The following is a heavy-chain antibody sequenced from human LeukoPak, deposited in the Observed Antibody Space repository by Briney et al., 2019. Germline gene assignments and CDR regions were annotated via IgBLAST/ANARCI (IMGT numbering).Heavy chain of an antibody. V-gene: IGHV3-30*04. CDR2: ISYDGSNK. CDR1: GFTFSSYA. Sequence: PGGSLRLSCAASGFTFSSYAMHWVRQAPGKGLEWVAVISYDGSNKYYADSVKGRFTISRDNSKNTLYLQMNSLRAEDTAVYYCARDNGHNWNDVIFDYWGQGSLVTVFS. D-gene: IGHD1-20*01. CDR3: ARDNGHNWNDVIFDY. J-gene: IGHJ4*02.